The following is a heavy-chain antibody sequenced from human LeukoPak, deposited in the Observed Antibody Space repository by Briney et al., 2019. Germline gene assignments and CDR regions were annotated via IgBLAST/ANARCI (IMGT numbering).Heavy chain of an antibody. CDR2: INPNSGGT. Sequence: GASVKVSCRASGYTFTGYYMHWVRQAPGQGLEWMGWINPNSGGTNYARKFQGRVTMTRDTSISTAYMELSRLRSDDTAVYYCARAGNRYYDILTGYPQLYYYYMDVWGKGTTVTVSS. J-gene: IGHJ6*03. CDR1: GYTFTGYY. D-gene: IGHD3-9*01. CDR3: ARAGNRYYDILTGYPQLYYYYMDV. V-gene: IGHV1-2*02.